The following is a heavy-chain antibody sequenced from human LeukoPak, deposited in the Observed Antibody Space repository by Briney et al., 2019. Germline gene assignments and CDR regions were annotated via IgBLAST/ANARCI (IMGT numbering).Heavy chain of an antibody. J-gene: IGHJ4*02. CDR1: GFTLSSYS. CDR3: ARGGRNGYNSPFDY. V-gene: IGHV3-72*01. D-gene: IGHD5-24*01. CDR2: IRSEANGYTT. Sequence: PGGSLRLSCAVSGFTLSSYSMNWVRQAPGKGLEWVGRIRSEANGYTTEYAESVKGRFTFSRDDSRNSVYLQMEGLKIEDTAVYYCARGGRNGYNSPFDYWGQGTLVTVSS.